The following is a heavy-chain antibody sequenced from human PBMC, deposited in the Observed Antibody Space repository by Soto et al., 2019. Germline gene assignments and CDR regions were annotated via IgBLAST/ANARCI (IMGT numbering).Heavy chain of an antibody. CDR3: ARAWVVVTAPDY. V-gene: IGHV1-8*01. CDR2: MNPNSGNT. Sequence: ASVKVSCKTSGYTFTSYDINWVRQATGQGLEWMGWMNPNSGNTGYAQKFQGRVTMTRNTSISTAYMELSSLRSEDTAVYYCARAWVVVTAPDYWGQGILVPVSS. CDR1: GYTFTSYD. D-gene: IGHD2-21*02. J-gene: IGHJ4*02.